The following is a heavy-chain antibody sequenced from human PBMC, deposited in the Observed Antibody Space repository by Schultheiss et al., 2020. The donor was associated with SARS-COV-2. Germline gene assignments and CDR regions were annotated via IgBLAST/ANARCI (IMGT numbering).Heavy chain of an antibody. D-gene: IGHD1-26*01. Sequence: GESLKISCAASGFTFSSYAMHWVRQAPGKGLEWVAVIWYDGSNKYYADSVKGRFTISRDNAKNSLYLQMNSLRAEDTAVYYCARGGRTYFPPEANWFDPWGQGTLVTVSS. CDR2: IWYDGSNK. CDR3: ARGGRTYFPPEANWFDP. V-gene: IGHV3-33*08. CDR1: GFTFSSYA. J-gene: IGHJ5*02.